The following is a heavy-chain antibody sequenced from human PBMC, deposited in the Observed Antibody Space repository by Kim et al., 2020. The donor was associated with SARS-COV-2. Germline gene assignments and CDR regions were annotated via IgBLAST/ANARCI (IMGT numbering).Heavy chain of an antibody. D-gene: IGHD5-12*01. J-gene: IGHJ4*02. CDR1: GFTFDDYA. Sequence: GGSLRLSCAASGFTFDDYAMHWVRQGSGKGLEWVSLISGDGSSTYYPDSVKGRFTISRDNRKNSLYLQMNSLRTEDTALYYCAKGGGDSAYDSVDCWGQGTLVTVSS. V-gene: IGHV3-43*02. CDR3: AKGGGDSAYDSVDC. CDR2: ISGDGSST.